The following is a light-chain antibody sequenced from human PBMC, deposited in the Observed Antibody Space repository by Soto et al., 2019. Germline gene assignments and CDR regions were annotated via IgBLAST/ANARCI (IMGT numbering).Light chain of an antibody. CDR2: DAS. CDR1: HSISSY. CDR3: QHYGGVWT. J-gene: IGKJ1*01. Sequence: ALRMTYAPSSFSAPIGDSGTITCRASHSISSYLAWYQQNPEKAPKVLIYDASSLESGVPSRCSGSGSATEFILTISSLQPDDFATYHCQHYGGVWTFGQGTKVDIK. V-gene: IGKV1-8*01.